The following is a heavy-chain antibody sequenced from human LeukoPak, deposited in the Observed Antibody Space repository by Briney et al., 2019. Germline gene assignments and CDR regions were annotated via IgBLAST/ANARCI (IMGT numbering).Heavy chain of an antibody. D-gene: IGHD6-13*01. J-gene: IGHJ4*02. CDR3: VRGVGVSRFNYLDS. V-gene: IGHV3-33*01. Sequence: SGRSLTLSCAASGFTFSSFGMHWVRQAPGKGLEWVAVIWYDASNKYYADSVKGRFTISRDNSKNTLYLQVNSLRDDDTAVYYCVRGVGVSRFNYLDSWGQGTLVIVSS. CDR2: IWYDASNK. CDR1: GFTFSSFG.